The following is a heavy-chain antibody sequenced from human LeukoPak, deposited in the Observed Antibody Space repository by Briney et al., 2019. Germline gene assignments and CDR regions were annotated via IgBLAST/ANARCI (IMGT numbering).Heavy chain of an antibody. J-gene: IGHJ3*02. CDR2: IYYSGST. V-gene: IGHV4-61*05. CDR3: ARGLVGATGEAFDI. Sequence: SETLSLTCTVSGGSISSSNYYWGWIRQPPGKGLEWIGYIYYSGSTNYNPSLKSRVTISVDTSKNQFSLKLSSVTAADTAVYYCARGLVGATGEAFDIWGQGTMITVSS. D-gene: IGHD1-26*01. CDR1: GGSISSSNYY.